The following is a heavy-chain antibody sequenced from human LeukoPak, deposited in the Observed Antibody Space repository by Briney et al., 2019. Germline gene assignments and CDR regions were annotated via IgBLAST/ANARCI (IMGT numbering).Heavy chain of an antibody. CDR3: ARELFATRAFDY. V-gene: IGHV3-21*01. J-gene: IGHJ4*02. CDR2: ITTSSNYI. D-gene: IGHD2-15*01. CDR1: GFTFSSYS. Sequence: GGSLRLSCAASGFTFSSYSMNWVRQAPGKGLEWVSSITTSSNYIYYADSLKGRFTISRDNPRNSLYLQMNSLRAEDTAVYYCARELFATRAFDYWGQGTLVPVSS.